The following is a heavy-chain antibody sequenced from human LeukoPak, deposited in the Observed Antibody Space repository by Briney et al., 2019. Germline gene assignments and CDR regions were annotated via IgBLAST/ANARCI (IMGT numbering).Heavy chain of an antibody. CDR2: ISGGGT. CDR3: ARGGYYGSGSYYHGFAY. Sequence: GGSLRLSCAASGFTFSYYAMSWVRQAPGKGLERVSVISGGGTYYAYSVKGRFTISRDNSKNTLYLQMNSLRAEDTAVYYCARGGYYGSGSYYHGFAYWGQGTLVTVSS. D-gene: IGHD3-10*01. J-gene: IGHJ4*02. V-gene: IGHV3-23*01. CDR1: GFTFSYYA.